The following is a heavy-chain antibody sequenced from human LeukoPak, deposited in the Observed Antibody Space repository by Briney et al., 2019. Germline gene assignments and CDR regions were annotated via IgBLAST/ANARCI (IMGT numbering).Heavy chain of an antibody. CDR2: ISGGADRT. CDR3: AKGHSAFGTGFDC. V-gene: IGHV3-23*01. CDR1: GFTFSSYG. D-gene: IGHD1-26*01. J-gene: IGHJ4*02. Sequence: GGSLRLSCAASGFTFSSYGMHWVRQAPGRGLECVSVISGGADRTYYAETVKGRSTISRDNSKNTLYLQMNSLRAEDTAVYYCAKGHSAFGTGFDCWGQGTLVTVSS.